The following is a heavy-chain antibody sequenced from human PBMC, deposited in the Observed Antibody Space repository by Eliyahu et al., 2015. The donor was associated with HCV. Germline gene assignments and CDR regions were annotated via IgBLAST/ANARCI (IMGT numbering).Heavy chain of an antibody. J-gene: IGHJ4*02. CDR3: ARDPSLFDY. CDR1: XGSIXSSSYY. CDR2: IYYSGST. V-gene: IGHV4-39*07. Sequence: QLQLQESGPGLVKPSETLSLTCTXXXGSIXSSSYYWGXXRQPPGKGLEWXGSIYYSGSTYYNPSLKSRVTISVDTSKNQFSLKLSSVTAADTAVYYCARDPSLFDYWGQGTLVTVSS.